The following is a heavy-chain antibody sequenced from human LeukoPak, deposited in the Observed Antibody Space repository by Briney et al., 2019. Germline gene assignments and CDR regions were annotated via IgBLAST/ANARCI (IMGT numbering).Heavy chain of an antibody. J-gene: IGHJ4*02. D-gene: IGHD6-19*01. V-gene: IGHV4-34*01. Sequence: SEALSLTCAVYGGSFSGYYWTWIRQPPGKGLEWIGEINHSGSTNYNPSLKSRVTISVDTSKNQFSLKLSSVTAADTAVYYCARGKGSGWTFDYWGQGTLVTVSS. CDR2: INHSGST. CDR1: GGSFSGYY. CDR3: ARGKGSGWTFDY.